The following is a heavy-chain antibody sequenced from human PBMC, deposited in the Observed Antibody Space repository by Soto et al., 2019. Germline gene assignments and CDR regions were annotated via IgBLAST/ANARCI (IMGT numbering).Heavy chain of an antibody. CDR1: GYTFTSYG. V-gene: IGHV1-18*01. CDR3: ARSAMAGDYYYYGMDV. Sequence: ASVKVSCKASGYTFTSYGISWVRQAPGQGLEWMGWINANSGSTNNAQKLQGRVTVTRDTSTSTAYMDLSRLRSDDTAFYYCARSAMAGDYYYYGMDVWGRGTTVTVSS. D-gene: IGHD6-19*01. CDR2: INANSGST. J-gene: IGHJ6*02.